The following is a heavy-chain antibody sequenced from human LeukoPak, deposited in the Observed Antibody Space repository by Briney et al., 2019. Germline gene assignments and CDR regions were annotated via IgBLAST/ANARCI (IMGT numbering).Heavy chain of an antibody. J-gene: IGHJ4*02. CDR2: VNHRGTK. CDR1: GVSFSDYY. Sequence: NTSETLSLTCAVYGVSFSDYYWTWVRQPPGKGLEWIGEVNHRGTKRYNLSLKSRLTISIDTSKSQFSLKLSSVTAADTAKYYCARSYYYDGFDYSLGFWGQGTLVTVSS. D-gene: IGHD3-10*01. CDR3: ARSYYYDGFDYSLGF. V-gene: IGHV4-34*01.